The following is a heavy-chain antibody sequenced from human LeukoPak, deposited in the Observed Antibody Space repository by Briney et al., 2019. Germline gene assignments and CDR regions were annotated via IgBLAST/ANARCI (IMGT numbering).Heavy chain of an antibody. CDR1: GFTFTSYA. J-gene: IGHJ3*02. CDR2: ISGSGGST. Sequence: GGSLRLSCAASGFTFTSYAMSWVRQAPGKGMEWVSAISGSGGSTYYADSVKGRFTISRDNSKNTLYLQMNSLRAEDTAVYYCAKDRYNWNDDDAFDIWGQGTMVTVSS. D-gene: IGHD1-1*01. CDR3: AKDRYNWNDDDAFDI. V-gene: IGHV3-23*01.